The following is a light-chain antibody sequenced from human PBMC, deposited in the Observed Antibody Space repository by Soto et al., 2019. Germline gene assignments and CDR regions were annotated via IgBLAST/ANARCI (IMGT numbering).Light chain of an antibody. J-gene: IGKJ2*01. V-gene: IGKV1-9*01. CDR3: QQLNSYPRT. CDR1: QGISSY. Sequence: IQLTQSPSSLSASVGDRVTITCRASQGISSYLAWYQQKPGKAPKLLIYAASTFQSGVPSRFSGSGSGTDFTLTISSLKPEDFATYYCQQLNSYPRTFGQGTNLEIK. CDR2: AAS.